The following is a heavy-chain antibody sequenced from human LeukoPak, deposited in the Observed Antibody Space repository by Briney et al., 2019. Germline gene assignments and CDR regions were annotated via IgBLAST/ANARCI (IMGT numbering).Heavy chain of an antibody. J-gene: IGHJ4*02. V-gene: IGHV1-2*02. D-gene: IGHD6-6*01. CDR2: INPKSGVT. CDR1: GYTFTGYY. Sequence: RWASVTVSCKASGYTFTGYYMHWVRQAPGQGPEWMGWINPKSGVTNYAQKFQGRVTMTSDTSISTAYMEFGSLRSDDTAMYYCARDLGVAVRPFSLFYWGQGTLVTVSS. CDR3: ARDLGVAVRPFSLFY.